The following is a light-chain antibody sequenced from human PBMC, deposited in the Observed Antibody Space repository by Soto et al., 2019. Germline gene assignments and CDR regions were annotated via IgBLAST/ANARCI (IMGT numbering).Light chain of an antibody. CDR1: QSISTS. V-gene: IGKV1-39*01. Sequence: DIQLTQSPSSLSASVGDRVTITCRASQSISTSLNWYQQKPGKAPNLLIFTSSNLESGVPSRFSGSGSGTDFTLTISSLQPEDFATYYCQQSYSTPLWTFGQGTKVDIK. J-gene: IGKJ1*01. CDR2: TSS. CDR3: QQSYSTPLWT.